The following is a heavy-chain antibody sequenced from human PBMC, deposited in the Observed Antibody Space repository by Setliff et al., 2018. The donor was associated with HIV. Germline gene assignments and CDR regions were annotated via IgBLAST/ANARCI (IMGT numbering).Heavy chain of an antibody. CDR2: ISPSGRT. J-gene: IGHJ4*02. Sequence: SETLSLTCNVSGSSISTHYWSWMRQAAGERPEWIGQISPSGRTRINPSLHIRVPMSVDASKNQFSLNLGSMTAADTAVYYCVSGPLSGYGYYFDYWGQGALVTVSS. CDR3: VSGPLSGYGYYFDY. CDR1: GSSISTHY. D-gene: IGHD3-3*01. V-gene: IGHV4-4*07.